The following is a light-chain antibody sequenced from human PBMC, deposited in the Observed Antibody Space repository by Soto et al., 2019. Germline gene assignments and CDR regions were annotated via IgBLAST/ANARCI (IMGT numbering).Light chain of an antibody. J-gene: IGKJ4*01. Sequence: EIVLTQSPGTLSLSPGERAALSCRASRTVSANYLAWYQQKPGQAPRLLIYGVSSRAAGVPDRFSASGSGTDFTLTISRLEPEDFAVYYCQQSDSSPLLTFGGWSRVEIK. CDR3: QQSDSSPLLT. CDR1: RTVSANY. CDR2: GVS. V-gene: IGKV3-20*01.